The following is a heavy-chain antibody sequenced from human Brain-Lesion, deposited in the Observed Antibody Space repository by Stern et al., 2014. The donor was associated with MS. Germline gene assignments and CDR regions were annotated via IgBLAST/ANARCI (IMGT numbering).Heavy chain of an antibody. V-gene: IGHV1-2*04. CDR1: GYTFTGYY. D-gene: IGHD3-22*01. CDR3: ATYYYDSTGYNDF. CDR2: INPKSGGT. J-gene: IGHJ4*02. Sequence: VQLVESGAEVKKPGASVKVSCKASGYTFTGYYMHWVRQAPGQGLEWMGWINPKSGGTNYAQKFQGWVTMTRDTSINTAYMELSRLRSDDTAVYYRATYYYDSTGYNDFWGQGTLVTVSS.